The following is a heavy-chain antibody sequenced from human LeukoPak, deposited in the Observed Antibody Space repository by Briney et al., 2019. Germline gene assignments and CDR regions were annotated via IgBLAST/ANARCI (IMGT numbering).Heavy chain of an antibody. CDR2: IRRRAYGGAA. CDR1: GFAFDDFA. V-gene: IGHV3-49*04. J-gene: IGHJ4*02. Sequence: PGGSLRLSCTTSGFAFDDFAMSWVRQPAGKGLEWVGFIRRRAYGGAAEYAASVKGRFIISRDDSKGIAYLQMNSLTTEDTAVYYCSRNGLVDFDYWGQGSRVIVS. CDR3: SRNGLVDFDY.